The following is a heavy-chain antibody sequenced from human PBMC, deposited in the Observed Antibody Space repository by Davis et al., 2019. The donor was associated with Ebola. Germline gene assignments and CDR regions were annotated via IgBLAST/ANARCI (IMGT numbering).Heavy chain of an antibody. CDR2: GYYGGRT. J-gene: IGHJ2*01. D-gene: IGHD3-22*01. CDR1: GGSIRTHY. CDR3: ARSVFYDSTGYYVHWYYDL. V-gene: IGHV4-59*11. Sequence: GSLRLSCTVSGGSIRTHYWSWIRQSPGKGLEWIGYGYYGGRTDYNPSLKSRAIISVYTSKNHFSLNLSSVTAADTAIYYCARSVFYDSTGYYVHWYYDLWGRGTLVTVSS.